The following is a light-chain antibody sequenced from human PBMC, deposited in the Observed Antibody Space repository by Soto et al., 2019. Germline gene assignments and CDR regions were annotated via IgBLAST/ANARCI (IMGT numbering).Light chain of an antibody. V-gene: IGKV1-39*01. Sequence: DIKMTQSPSTLYAYVGERVTITCRASQSISSYLNWYQQKPVKAPKLLIYAASSLQSGVPSRFSGSGSGTDFTLTIISLQPEDFATYYCQQSYSTPYTFGQGALLEIK. CDR3: QQSYSTPYT. CDR2: AAS. J-gene: IGKJ5*01. CDR1: QSISSY.